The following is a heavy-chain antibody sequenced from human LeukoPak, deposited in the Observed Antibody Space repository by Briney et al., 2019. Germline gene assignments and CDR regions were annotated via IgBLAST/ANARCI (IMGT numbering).Heavy chain of an antibody. CDR2: ISAYNGNT. J-gene: IGHJ5*02. CDR1: GYTFTSYG. V-gene: IGHV1-18*01. CDR3: ARDYSGYDTSYP. D-gene: IGHD5-12*01. Sequence: ASVKVSCKASGYTFTSYGISWVRQAPGQGLEWMGWISAYNGNTNYAQKLQGRVTMTTDTSTSTACMELRSLRSDDTAVYYCARDYSGYDTSYPWGQGTRVTVSS.